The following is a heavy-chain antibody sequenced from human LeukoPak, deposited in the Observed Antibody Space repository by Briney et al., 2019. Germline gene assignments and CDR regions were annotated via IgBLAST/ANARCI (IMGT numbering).Heavy chain of an antibody. D-gene: IGHD3-10*01. Sequence: PGGSLRLSCAASGFTFSSYGMHWVRQAPGKGLEWVAVIWYDGSNKYYADSVKGRFTISRDNSKNTLYLQMNSLRAEDTAVYYCARDVMWFGSDPDYWGQGTLVTVSS. CDR2: IWYDGSNK. CDR3: ARDVMWFGSDPDY. CDR1: GFTFSSYG. J-gene: IGHJ4*02. V-gene: IGHV3-33*01.